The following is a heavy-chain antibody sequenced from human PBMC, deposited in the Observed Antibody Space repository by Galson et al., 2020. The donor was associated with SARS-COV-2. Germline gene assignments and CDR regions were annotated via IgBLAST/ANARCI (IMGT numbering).Heavy chain of an antibody. Sequence: SQTLSLTRAISGDSVSSDSAAWNWIRQSPSRGLEWLGRTYYRSKWYNDYVQYVESRITIKPDTSRNQFSLHLDSVTPEDTAIYYCAREFQYSIDYWSHGALVTVSP. CDR1: GDSVSSDSAA. CDR3: AREFQYSIDY. D-gene: IGHD6-13*01. V-gene: IGHV6-1*01. CDR2: TYYRSKWYN. J-gene: IGHJ4*01.